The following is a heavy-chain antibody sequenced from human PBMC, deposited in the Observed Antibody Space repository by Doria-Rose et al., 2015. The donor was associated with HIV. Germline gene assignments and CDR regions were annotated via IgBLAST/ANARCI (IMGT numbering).Heavy chain of an antibody. CDR3: ARIKSSRWYHKYYFDF. J-gene: IGHJ4*02. D-gene: IGHD6-13*01. CDR1: GVSLSSPGVG. V-gene: IGHV2-26*01. Sequence: VTLKESGPVLVKPTETLTLTCTVTGVSLSSPGVGVSWIRQPPGKALEWLANIFSDDERSYQTSLSSRLTISRGTSRSQVVLTMTDMDPVDTATYYCARIKSSRWYHKYYFDFWGQGTRVIVSA. CDR2: IFSDDER.